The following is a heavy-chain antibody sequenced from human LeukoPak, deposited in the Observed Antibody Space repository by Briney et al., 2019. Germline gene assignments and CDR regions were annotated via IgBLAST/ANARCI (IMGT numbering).Heavy chain of an antibody. CDR2: IVVGSGNT. CDR3: AASSGYSYYYYGMDV. J-gene: IGHJ6*04. CDR1: GFTFTSSA. D-gene: IGHD5-18*01. V-gene: IGHV1-58*01. Sequence: SVKVSCKASGFTFTSSAVQWVRQARGQRLEWIGWIVVGSGNTNYAQKFQERVTITRDMSTSTAYMELSSLRSEDTAVYYCAASSGYSYYYYGMDVWGKGTTVTVSA.